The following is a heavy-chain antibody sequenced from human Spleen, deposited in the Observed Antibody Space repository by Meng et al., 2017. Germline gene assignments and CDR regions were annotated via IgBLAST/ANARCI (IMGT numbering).Heavy chain of an antibody. V-gene: IGHV4-59*01. CDR3: ARLTEYDYVWGSYRPAYFFDY. Sequence: SETLSLTCTVSGGSINNYYWTWIRQPPGKGLEWIGYIYYSGSTNYNPSLKSRVTISVDTSENQFSLKLNSVTAADTAIYCCARLTEYDYVWGSYRPAYFFDYWGQGTLVTVSS. J-gene: IGHJ4*02. D-gene: IGHD3-16*02. CDR1: GGSINNYY. CDR2: IYYSGST.